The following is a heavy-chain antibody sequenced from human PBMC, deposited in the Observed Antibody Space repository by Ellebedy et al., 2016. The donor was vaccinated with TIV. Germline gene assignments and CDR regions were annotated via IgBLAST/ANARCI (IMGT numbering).Heavy chain of an antibody. CDR3: ANHVMVRGLHFADY. D-gene: IGHD3-10*01. J-gene: IGHJ4*02. CDR1: GFTFSSYA. CDR2: ISGSGGST. V-gene: IGHV3-23*01. Sequence: GGSLRLXCAASGFTFSSYAMSWVRQAPGKGLEWVSAISGSGGSTYYADSVKGRFTISRDNSKNTLYLQMNSLRAEDTAVYYCANHVMVRGLHFADYWGQGTLVTVSS.